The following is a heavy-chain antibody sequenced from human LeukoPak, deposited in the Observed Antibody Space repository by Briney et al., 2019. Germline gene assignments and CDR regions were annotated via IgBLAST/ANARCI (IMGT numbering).Heavy chain of an antibody. J-gene: IGHJ4*02. D-gene: IGHD6-6*01. CDR2: IYYSGST. CDR3: ARVDPDSSSTLEVFDY. Sequence: SETLPLTCTVSGGSVSSGSYYWSWIRQPPGKGLEWIGYIYYSGSTNYNPSLKSRVTISVDTSKNQFSLKLSSVTAADTAVYYCARVDPDSSSTLEVFDYWGQGTLVTVSS. V-gene: IGHV4-61*01. CDR1: GGSVSSGSYY.